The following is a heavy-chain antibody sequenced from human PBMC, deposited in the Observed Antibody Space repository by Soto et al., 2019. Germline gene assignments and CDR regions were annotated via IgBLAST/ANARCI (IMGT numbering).Heavy chain of an antibody. CDR3: ARGLKGRRGTAPRYYYYYMDV. CDR2: IYYSGSA. D-gene: IGHD1-1*01. J-gene: IGHJ6*03. V-gene: IGHV4-31*03. CDR1: GGSISSAGYF. Sequence: PSETLSLTCSVSGGSISSAGYFWSWIRQHPGKGLEWIGHIYYSGSAYYSPSLKSRVTISVDTSKNQFSLKLSSVTAADTAVYYCARGLKGRRGTAPRYYYYYMDVWGKGTTVTVSS.